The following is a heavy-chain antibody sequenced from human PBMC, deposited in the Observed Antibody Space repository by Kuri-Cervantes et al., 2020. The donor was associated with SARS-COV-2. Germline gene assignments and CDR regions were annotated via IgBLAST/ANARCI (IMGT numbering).Heavy chain of an antibody. V-gene: IGHV4-59*12. CDR1: GGSISSDY. Sequence: ESLKISCTASGGSISSDYWSWIRQPPGKGLEWIGFINYSGSSNYNPPLKSRVSISVDTSKNQFSLRLSSVTAADTAVYYCARLGSGWPGIDFWGQGTLVTVSS. D-gene: IGHD6-19*01. J-gene: IGHJ4*02. CDR2: INYSGSS. CDR3: ARLGSGWPGIDF.